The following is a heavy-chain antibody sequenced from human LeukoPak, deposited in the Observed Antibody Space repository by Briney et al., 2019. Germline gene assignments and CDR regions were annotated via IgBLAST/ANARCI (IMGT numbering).Heavy chain of an antibody. Sequence: GGSLRLSCAASGFTFDDYAMHWVRQAPGKGLEWVSGISWNSGSIGYADSVKGRFTISRDNAKNSLYLQMNSLRAEDTASYYCAKALFAPLWFGDYGAFDIWGQGTMVTVSS. V-gene: IGHV3-9*01. D-gene: IGHD3-10*01. CDR2: ISWNSGSI. J-gene: IGHJ3*02. CDR1: GFTFDDYA. CDR3: AKALFAPLWFGDYGAFDI.